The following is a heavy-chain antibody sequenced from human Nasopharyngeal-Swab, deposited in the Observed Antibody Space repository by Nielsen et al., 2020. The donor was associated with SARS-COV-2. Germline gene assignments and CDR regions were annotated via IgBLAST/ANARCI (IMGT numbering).Heavy chain of an antibody. D-gene: IGHD4-23*01. J-gene: IGHJ6*02. V-gene: IGHV3-7*01. CDR1: GFTFSSYW. CDR3: ARAHYGGTYYYYYGMDV. Sequence: GESLKISCAASGFTFSSYWMSWVRQAPGKGPEWVANIKQDGSEKYYVDSVKGRFTISRDNAKNSLYLQMNSLRAGDTAVYYCARAHYGGTYYYYYGMDVWGQGTTVTVSS. CDR2: IKQDGSEK.